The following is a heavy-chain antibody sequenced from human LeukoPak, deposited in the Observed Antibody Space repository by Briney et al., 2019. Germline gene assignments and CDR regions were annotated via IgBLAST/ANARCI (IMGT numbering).Heavy chain of an antibody. J-gene: IGHJ4*02. D-gene: IGHD3-9*01. CDR1: GGSISSGGYS. CDR3: ARGPSGLYYDISTGYYPFDY. Sequence: SQTLSLTCAVSGGSISSGGYSWSWIRQPPGKGLEWIGYIYHSGSTYYNPSLKSRVTISVDRSKNQFSLKLSSVTAADTAVYYCARGPSGLYYDISTGYYPFDYWGQGTLVTVSS. V-gene: IGHV4-30-2*01. CDR2: IYHSGST.